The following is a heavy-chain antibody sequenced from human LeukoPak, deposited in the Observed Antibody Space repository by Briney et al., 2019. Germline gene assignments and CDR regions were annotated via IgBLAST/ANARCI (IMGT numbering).Heavy chain of an antibody. D-gene: IGHD4/OR15-4a*01. CDR3: AKAPRLWWNYLMEE. J-gene: IGHJ4*02. CDR1: GYTFTQSG. V-gene: IGHV1-18*01. CDR2: ISAYNGVT. Sequence: ASVKVSCKTSGYTFTQSGVCWVRQAPGQGLEWMGWISAYNGVTNYAQKFQGRVTMTTDTPTSTAYLQLQSLRPEDTAVYFCAKAPRLWWNYLMEEWGPGTLVIVSS.